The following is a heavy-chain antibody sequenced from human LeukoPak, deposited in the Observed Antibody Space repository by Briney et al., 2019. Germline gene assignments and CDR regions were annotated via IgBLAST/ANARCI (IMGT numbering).Heavy chain of an antibody. CDR3: AELGITMIGGV. CDR2: FSGSGGST. CDR1: GFTFSSYA. Sequence: GGSLRLSCAASGFTFSSYAMSWVRQAPGKGLECISGFSGSGGSTYYADSVKGRFTISRDNSKNTLYLQMNSLRAEDTAVYYCAELGITMIGGVWGKGTTVTISS. J-gene: IGHJ6*04. D-gene: IGHD3-10*02. V-gene: IGHV3-23*01.